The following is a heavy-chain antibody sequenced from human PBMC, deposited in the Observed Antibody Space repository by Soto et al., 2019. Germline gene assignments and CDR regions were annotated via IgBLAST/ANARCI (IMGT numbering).Heavy chain of an antibody. V-gene: IGHV2-5*01. D-gene: IGHD3-10*01. CDR1: GFSLTTSGVG. Sequence: QITLKESGPTLVRPTQTLTLTCTFSGFSLTTSGVGVGWIRQPPGKAPEWLALIFWNDDRRYSPTLRNRITITKDTSKNQVVLMMTNMDPVDTATYYCRHRRVGPGWIYGSPSYYWDYWGQGTLVTVSS. J-gene: IGHJ4*02. CDR2: IFWNDDR. CDR3: RHRRVGPGWIYGSPSYYWDY.